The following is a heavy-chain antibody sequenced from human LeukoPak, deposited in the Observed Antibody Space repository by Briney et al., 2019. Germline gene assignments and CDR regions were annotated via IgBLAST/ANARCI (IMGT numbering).Heavy chain of an antibody. V-gene: IGHV3-33*01. CDR3: ARARGYCTNGVCPDYYYGMDV. Sequence: PGRFLRLSCAASGFTFSSYGMHWVRQPAGKGLEWVAIIWYDGTNKYYADSVKGRFTISRDNSKNTLYLQMNSLRAEDTGVYYCARARGYCTNGVCPDYYYGMDVWGQGTTVTVSS. D-gene: IGHD2-8*01. CDR1: GFTFSSYG. CDR2: IWYDGTNK. J-gene: IGHJ6*02.